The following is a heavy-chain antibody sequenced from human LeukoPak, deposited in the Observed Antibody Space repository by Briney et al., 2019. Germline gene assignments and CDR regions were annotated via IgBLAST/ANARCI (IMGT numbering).Heavy chain of an antibody. CDR2: IKSKTDGGTT. V-gene: IGHV3-15*01. D-gene: IGHD5-12*01. CDR1: GFTFSNAW. CDR3: TTDRLSGYDFAHSVV. J-gene: IGHJ4*02. Sequence: PGGSLRLSCAASGFTFSNAWMSWVRQAPGKGLEWVGRIKSKTDGGTTDYAAPVKGRFTISRDDSKNTLYLQMNSLKTEDTAVYYCTTDRLSGYDFAHSVVWGQGTLVTVSS.